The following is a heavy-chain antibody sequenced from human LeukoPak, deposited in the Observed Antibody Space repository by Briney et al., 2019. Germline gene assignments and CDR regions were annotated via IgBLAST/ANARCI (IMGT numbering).Heavy chain of an antibody. CDR1: GYTFTSYA. CDR3: AREALAAGEFDP. CDR2: INAGNGNT. Sequence: ASVKVSCKASGYTFTSYAMHWVRQAPGQRLEWMGWINAGNGNTKYSQKFQGRVTITRDTSASTAYMELSSLRSEDTAVYYCAREALAAGEFDPWGQGTLVTVSS. V-gene: IGHV1-3*01. J-gene: IGHJ5*02. D-gene: IGHD6-25*01.